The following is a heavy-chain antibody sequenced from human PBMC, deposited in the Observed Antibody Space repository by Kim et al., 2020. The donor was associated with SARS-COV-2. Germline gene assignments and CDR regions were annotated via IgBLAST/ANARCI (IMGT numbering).Heavy chain of an antibody. V-gene: IGHV4-39*01. J-gene: IGHJ6*03. D-gene: IGHD2-2*01. CDR3: ARNLWDIVVVPAAMGGGYYYYYMDV. CDR2: IYYSGST. CDR1: GGSISSSSYY. Sequence: SETLSLTCTVSGGSISSSSYYWGWIRQPPGKGLEWIGSIYYSGSTYYNPSLKSRVTISVDTSKNQFSLKLSSVTAADTAVYYCARNLWDIVVVPAAMGGGYYYYYMDVWGKGTTVTVSS.